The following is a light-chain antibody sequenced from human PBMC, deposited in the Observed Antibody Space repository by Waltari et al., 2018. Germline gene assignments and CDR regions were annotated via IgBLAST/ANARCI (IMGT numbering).Light chain of an antibody. Sequence: DIQMTQSPSTLSASVGDRVTITCRASQSISSWLAWFQQKPGKAPKLLIYKASNLESGVPSRFSGSGSGTEFTLTISSLQPEDFATYHCQQLKSYPLTFGGGTKVEI. J-gene: IGKJ4*01. CDR2: KAS. V-gene: IGKV1-5*03. CDR3: QQLKSYPLT. CDR1: QSISSW.